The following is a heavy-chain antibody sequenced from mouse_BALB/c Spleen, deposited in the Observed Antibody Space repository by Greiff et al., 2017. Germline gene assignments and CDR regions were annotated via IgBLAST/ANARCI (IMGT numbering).Heavy chain of an antibody. V-gene: IGHV5-17*02. CDR3: ARWLQYYAMDY. D-gene: IGHD1-2*01. CDR2: ISSGSSTI. Sequence: EVKLVESGGGLVQPGGSRKLSCAASGFTFSSFGMHWVRQAPEKGLEWVAYISSGSSTIYYADTVKGRFTISRDNPKNTLFLQMTSLRSEDTAMYYCARWLQYYAMDYWGQGTSVTVSS. CDR1: GFTFSSFG. J-gene: IGHJ4*01.